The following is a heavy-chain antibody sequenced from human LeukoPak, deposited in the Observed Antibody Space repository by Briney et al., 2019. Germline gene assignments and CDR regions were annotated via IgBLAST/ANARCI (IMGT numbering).Heavy chain of an antibody. Sequence: PSETLSLTCAVYGGSFSGYYWSWIRQPPGKGLEWIGEINHSGSTNYNPSLKSRVTISVDTSKNQFSLKLSSVTAADTAVYYCARGSRIRVRGVSNWFDPWGQGTLVTVSS. CDR3: ARGSRIRVRGVSNWFDP. J-gene: IGHJ5*02. CDR1: GGSFSGYY. CDR2: INHSGST. D-gene: IGHD3-10*01. V-gene: IGHV4-34*01.